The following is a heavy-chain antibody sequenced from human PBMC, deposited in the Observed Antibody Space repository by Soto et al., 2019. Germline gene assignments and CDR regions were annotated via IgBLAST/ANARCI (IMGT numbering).Heavy chain of an antibody. CDR3: VRTPTSPRQFDS. CDR2: IYYSGLT. V-gene: IGHV4-61*01. D-gene: IGHD2-15*01. J-gene: IGHJ5*01. CDR1: GGSVSSGRYY. Sequence: SETLSLTCTVSGGSVSSGRYYWSWIRQPPGKGLEWIGYIYYSGLTNYSPSLKSRVAISIDTSNNQFSLILSSVTAADTAVYYCVRTPTSPRQFDSWGQGTLVTVSS.